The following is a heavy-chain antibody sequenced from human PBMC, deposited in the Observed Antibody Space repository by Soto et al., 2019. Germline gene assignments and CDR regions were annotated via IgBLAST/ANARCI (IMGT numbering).Heavy chain of an antibody. D-gene: IGHD6-6*01. Sequence: TSETLSLTCTVSGGSVSSGSYYWSWIRQPPGKGLEWIGYIYYSGSTNYNPSLKSRVTISVDTSKNQFSLKLSSVTAADTAVYYCARDEQLSDYYYYGMDVWGQGTTVTVSS. CDR1: GGSVSSGSYY. J-gene: IGHJ6*02. CDR2: IYYSGST. V-gene: IGHV4-61*01. CDR3: ARDEQLSDYYYYGMDV.